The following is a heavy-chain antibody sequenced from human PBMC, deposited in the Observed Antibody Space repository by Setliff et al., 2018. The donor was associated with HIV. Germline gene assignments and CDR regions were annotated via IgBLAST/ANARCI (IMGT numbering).Heavy chain of an antibody. CDR3: AKDRTVVVITIFDY. D-gene: IGHD3-22*01. J-gene: IGHJ4*02. CDR1: ELTFSNYA. V-gene: IGHV3-23*01. Sequence: GGSLRLSCAASELTFSNYAMGWVRQAPGKGLEWVSTIGAVGGPTHYAGSVKGRFTISRDNSKNTLYLQMNSLRAEDTAVYYCAKDRTVVVITIFDYWGQGTLVTVSS. CDR2: IGAVGGPT.